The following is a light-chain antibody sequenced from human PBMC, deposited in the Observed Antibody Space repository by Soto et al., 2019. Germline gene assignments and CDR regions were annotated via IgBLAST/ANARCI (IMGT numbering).Light chain of an antibody. CDR3: QQYNNWPIT. Sequence: EVVLTQSPATLSVSPGEGATLSCRASQSVNHYLAWYQQKPGQAPRVIIYGVSTRATGVPGRFSGSGSGTEFTLTSSTLQSEDFGVYYCQQYNNWPITFGQGTRLEIK. J-gene: IGKJ5*01. CDR2: GVS. V-gene: IGKV3-15*01. CDR1: QSVNHY.